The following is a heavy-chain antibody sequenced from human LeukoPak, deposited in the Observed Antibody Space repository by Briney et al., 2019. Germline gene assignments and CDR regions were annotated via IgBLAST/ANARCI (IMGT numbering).Heavy chain of an antibody. V-gene: IGHV3-33*01. J-gene: IGHJ4*02. D-gene: IGHD2-21*02. CDR3: ARADCGGDCYSGFDY. CDR2: IWYDGSNK. CDR1: GFTFSSYG. Sequence: GGSLRLSCAASGFTFSSYGMHWVRQAPGKGLEWVAVIWYDGSNKYYADSVKGRFTISRDNSKNTLYLQMNSLRAEDTAVYYCARADCGGDCYSGFDYWAREPWSPSPQ.